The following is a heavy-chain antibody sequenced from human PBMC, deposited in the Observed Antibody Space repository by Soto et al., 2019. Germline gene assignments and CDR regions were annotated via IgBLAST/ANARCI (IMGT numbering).Heavy chain of an antibody. J-gene: IGHJ6*04. D-gene: IGHD3-10*01. Sequence: EVQLVESGGGLVQPGRSLRLSCTASGFNLGDYAMSWFRQVPGKGLQWVAFIKTKIYGGTADYAASVRGRFTISRDDSNSLVYLQMDSLKTDDTAGYYCSRDFPGDMDFWGKGTTVTVSS. CDR3: SRDFPGDMDF. V-gene: IGHV3-49*03. CDR2: IKTKIYGGTA. CDR1: GFNLGDYA.